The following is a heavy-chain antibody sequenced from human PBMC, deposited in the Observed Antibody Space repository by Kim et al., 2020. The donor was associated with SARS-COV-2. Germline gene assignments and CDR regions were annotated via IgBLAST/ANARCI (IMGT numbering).Heavy chain of an antibody. V-gene: IGHV3-30*02. D-gene: IGHD3-3*01. J-gene: IGHJ4*02. CDR2: IHFDGDDK. Sequence: GGSLRLSCATSGFTFSQFGMHWVRQAPGKGLEWVAVIHFDGDDKYYADSVKGRFTISRDNSKSTLYLEMNSLRAEDTAIYYCATDYYTSPGPAMVRFDYWGQGTPVTVSS. CDR1: GFTFSQFG. CDR3: ATDYYTSPGPAMVRFDY.